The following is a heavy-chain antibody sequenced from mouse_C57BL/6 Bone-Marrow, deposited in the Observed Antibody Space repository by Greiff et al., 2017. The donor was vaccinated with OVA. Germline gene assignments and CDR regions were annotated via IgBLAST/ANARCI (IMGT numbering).Heavy chain of an antibody. J-gene: IGHJ4*01. CDR3: ARPRYDYPSYYAMDY. Sequence: EVKLMESGGGLVKPGGSLKLSCAASGFTFSDYGMHWVRQAPEKGLEWVAYISSGSSTIYYADTVKGRFTISRDNAKNTLFLQMTSLRSEDTAMYYCARPRYDYPSYYAMDYWGQGTSVTVSS. CDR1: GFTFSDYG. D-gene: IGHD2-4*01. V-gene: IGHV5-17*01. CDR2: ISSGSSTI.